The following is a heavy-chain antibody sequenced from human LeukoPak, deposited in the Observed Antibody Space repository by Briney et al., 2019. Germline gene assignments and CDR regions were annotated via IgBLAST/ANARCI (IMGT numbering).Heavy chain of an antibody. CDR3: AASIMVVAAMDAYDI. Sequence: ASVKVSCKASGYTFTGYYIHWVRQAPGQGLEWMGRINPNSGGTNYAQNSQGRVTMTRDTSINTAYMELGRLRSDDTAVYYCAASIMVVAAMDAYDIWGQGTRVTVSS. J-gene: IGHJ3*02. D-gene: IGHD2-15*01. CDR2: INPNSGGT. V-gene: IGHV1-2*06. CDR1: GYTFTGYY.